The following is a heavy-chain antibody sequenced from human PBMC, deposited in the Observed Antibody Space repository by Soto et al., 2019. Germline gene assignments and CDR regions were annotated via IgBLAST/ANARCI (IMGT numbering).Heavy chain of an antibody. V-gene: IGHV4-59*01. J-gene: IGHJ6*02. Sequence: SETLSLTCTVSGGSINSDYWTWIRQPPGKGLEWIGYIYYSGSTNYNPSLKSRVTISVDTSKNQFSLKLSSVTAADTAVYYCARWLARGYYYGMDVWGQGTTVTVSS. CDR2: IYYSGST. CDR3: ARWLARGYYYGMDV. CDR1: GGSINSDY. D-gene: IGHD3-10*01.